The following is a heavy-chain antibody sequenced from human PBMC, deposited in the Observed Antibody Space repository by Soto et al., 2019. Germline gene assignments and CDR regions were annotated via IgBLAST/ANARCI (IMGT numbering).Heavy chain of an antibody. Sequence: KISCQGSGYSFTSNWIGWARQMPGKGLEWMGIINPADSDIKYSPSFQGQVTISADKSIGTAYLQWSSLKASDTAMYYCARHQRDDASRKIDCWGHGTLVTGSS. CDR2: INPADSDI. J-gene: IGHJ4*01. V-gene: IGHV5-51*01. D-gene: IGHD3-16*01. CDR3: ARHQRDDASRKIDC. CDR1: GYSFTSNW.